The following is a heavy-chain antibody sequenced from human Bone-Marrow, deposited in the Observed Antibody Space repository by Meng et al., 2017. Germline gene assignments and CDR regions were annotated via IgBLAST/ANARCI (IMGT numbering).Heavy chain of an antibody. CDR1: GFIFSDSA. CDR3: TRRYYDRSDYYHIFDS. D-gene: IGHD3-22*01. J-gene: IGHJ4*02. CDR2: IRGEANGYAT. V-gene: IGHV3-73*01. Sequence: EVQLVESGGGLVQPGGSLKLSCAASGFIFSDSAVHWVRQTSGKGLEWVGRIRGEANGYATAYAASVSGRFTISRDDSRNTAYLQMNRLKTEDTAVYYCTRRYYDRSDYYHIFDSWGQGTLVTVSS.